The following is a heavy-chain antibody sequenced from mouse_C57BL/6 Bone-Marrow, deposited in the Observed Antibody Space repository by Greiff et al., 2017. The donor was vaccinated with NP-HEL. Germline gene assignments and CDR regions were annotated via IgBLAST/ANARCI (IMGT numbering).Heavy chain of an antibody. CDR1: GYTFTSYW. J-gene: IGHJ2*01. Sequence: VQLQQPGTELVKPGASVKLSCKASGYTFTSYWMHWVKQRPGQGLEWIGNINPSNGGTNYNEKFKSKATLTVDKSSSTAYMQLSSLTSEDSAVYYCARSHYDYDVEYYFDYWGQGTTLTVSS. CDR3: ARSHYDYDVEYYFDY. CDR2: INPSNGGT. V-gene: IGHV1-53*01. D-gene: IGHD2-4*01.